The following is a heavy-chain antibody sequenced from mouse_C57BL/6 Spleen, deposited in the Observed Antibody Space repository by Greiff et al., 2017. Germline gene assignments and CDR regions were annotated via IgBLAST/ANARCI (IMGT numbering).Heavy chain of an antibody. Sequence: QVQLKQPGAELVMPGASVKLSCKASGYTFTSYWMHWVKQRPGQGLEWIGEIDPSDSYTNYNQKFKGKSTLTVDKSSSTAYMQLSSLTAEDSAGYYCAKGFAYRGQGTLVTVSA. CDR2: IDPSDSYT. V-gene: IGHV1-69*01. CDR1: GYTFTSYW. CDR3: AKGFAY. J-gene: IGHJ3*01.